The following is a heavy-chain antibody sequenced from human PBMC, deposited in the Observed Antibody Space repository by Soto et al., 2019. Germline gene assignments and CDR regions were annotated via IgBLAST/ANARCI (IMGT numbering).Heavy chain of an antibody. CDR1: GGSISSYY. V-gene: IGHV4-59*08. Sequence: PSETLSLTCTVSGGSISSYYWSWIRQPPGKGLEWIGYIYYSGSTNYNPSLKSRVTISVDTSKNQFSLKLSSVTAADTAVYYCASFEYSSSWAYFDYWGQGTLVTVSS. D-gene: IGHD6-6*01. J-gene: IGHJ4*02. CDR2: IYYSGST. CDR3: ASFEYSSSWAYFDY.